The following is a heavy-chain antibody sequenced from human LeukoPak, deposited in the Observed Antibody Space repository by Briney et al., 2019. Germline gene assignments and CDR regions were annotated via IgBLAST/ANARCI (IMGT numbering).Heavy chain of an antibody. V-gene: IGHV2-5*02. D-gene: IGHD6-6*01. J-gene: IGHJ4*02. CDR3: VHRLIAARQGSFDS. Sequence: ESGPTLVKPTQTLTLTCTFSGFSLSTNGVGVGWIRQPPGKALEWLAIIYWDDDKYYRPSLKSRLTITKDSSKNQVVLTMTNMDPVDTATYYCVHRLIAARQGSFDSWRQGTLVTVSS. CDR2: IYWDDDK. CDR1: GFSLSTNGVG.